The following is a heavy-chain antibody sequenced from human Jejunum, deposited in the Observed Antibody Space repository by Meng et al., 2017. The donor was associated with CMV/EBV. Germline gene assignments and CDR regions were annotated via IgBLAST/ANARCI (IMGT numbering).Heavy chain of an antibody. CDR2: IYYSGST. J-gene: IGHJ4*02. V-gene: IGHV4-39*07. D-gene: IGHD6-6*01. CDR1: GDSISVSTYY. CDR3: ARMTYSSSPVD. Sequence: QLQLQESGTGLLKPSETLSLTCMVHGDSISVSTYYWGWIRQPPGKGLEWIGNIYYSGSTYYTPSLKSRVSISVDTSTNQFSLRLSSMTAADTAVYYCARMTYSSSPVDWGQGTLVTVSS.